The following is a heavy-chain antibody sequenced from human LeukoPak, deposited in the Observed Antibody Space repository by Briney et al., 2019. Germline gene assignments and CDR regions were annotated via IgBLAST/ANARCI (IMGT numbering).Heavy chain of an antibody. Sequence: VGSLRLSCAASGFTFSSYEMNWVRQAPGKGLEWVGRIKSKTDGGTTDYAAPVKGRFTISRDDSKNTLYLQMNSLKTEDTAVYYCTTEWFTSRLRYYYDSSDQWGQGTLVTVSS. J-gene: IGHJ4*02. CDR1: GFTFSSYE. CDR2: IKSKTDGGTT. CDR3: TTEWFTSRLRYYYDSSDQ. V-gene: IGHV3-15*01. D-gene: IGHD3-22*01.